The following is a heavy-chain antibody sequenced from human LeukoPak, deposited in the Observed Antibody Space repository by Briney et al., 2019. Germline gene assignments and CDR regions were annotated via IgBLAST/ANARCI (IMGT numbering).Heavy chain of an antibody. J-gene: IGHJ4*02. Sequence: GGSLRLSCAASGFGFSTYVMTWVRRAPGKGLEWVSSISGSGGSTYYADSVKGRFTISRDNSKNTLYLQMNSLRAEDTAVYYCARARYSSGWYYFDYWGQGTLVTVSS. D-gene: IGHD6-19*01. V-gene: IGHV3-23*01. CDR1: GFGFSTYV. CDR3: ARARYSSGWYYFDY. CDR2: ISGSGGST.